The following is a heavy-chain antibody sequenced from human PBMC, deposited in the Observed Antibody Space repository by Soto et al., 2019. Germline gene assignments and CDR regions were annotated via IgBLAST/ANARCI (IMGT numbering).Heavy chain of an antibody. CDR2: ISYDGSNK. CDR3: AKDVVVGATTGLGDYYYYYGMDV. CDR1: GFTFSGYG. D-gene: IGHD1-26*01. J-gene: IGHJ6*02. Sequence: GGSLRLSCAASGFTFSGYGMHWVRQAPGKGLEWVAVISYDGSNKYYADSVKGRFTISRDNSKNTLYLQMNSLRAEDTAVYYCAKDVVVGATTGLGDYYYYYGMDVWGQGTTVTVSS. V-gene: IGHV3-30*18.